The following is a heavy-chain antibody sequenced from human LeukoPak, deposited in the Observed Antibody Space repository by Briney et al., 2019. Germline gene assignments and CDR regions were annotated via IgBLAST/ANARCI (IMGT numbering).Heavy chain of an antibody. Sequence: GGSLRLSCAASGFTFSSYSMNWVRQAPGKGLEWVSSISSSSNYIYYADSMKGRFTISRDNAKNSLYLQMNSLRPEDTAVYFCTRATGYDATFDYWGQGTLVTVSS. D-gene: IGHD6-13*01. V-gene: IGHV3-21*01. CDR3: TRATGYDATFDY. CDR2: ISSSSNYI. CDR1: GFTFSSYS. J-gene: IGHJ4*02.